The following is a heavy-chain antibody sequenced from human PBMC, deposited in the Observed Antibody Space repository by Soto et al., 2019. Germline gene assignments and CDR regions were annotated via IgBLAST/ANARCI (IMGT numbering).Heavy chain of an antibody. J-gene: IGHJ6*02. CDR1: GFTFSIYA. CDR3: APIPAATKLRPYYYYGMDV. V-gene: IGHV3-64*04. D-gene: IGHD2-2*01. Sequence: PGGSLRLSCSASGFTFSIYAMHWVRQAPGKGLEYVSSISTNGGSTDYADSVKGRFTISRDNSKNTLYLQMNSLRAEDTAVYYCAPIPAATKLRPYYYYGMDVWGQGTTVTVSS. CDR2: ISTNGGST.